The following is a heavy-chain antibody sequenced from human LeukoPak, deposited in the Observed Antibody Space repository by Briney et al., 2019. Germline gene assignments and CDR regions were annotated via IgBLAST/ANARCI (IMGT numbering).Heavy chain of an antibody. V-gene: IGHV1-18*01. Sequence: AAVTVSCMDSVYTFTSYGISWLRQAPAQGREGVGWINSYKGKTNYEHKLQGRGTMTTDTATSTAYLELRSLNSDDEAVAYCVRLASHDFWSGYPKLFDPWGEGTLVTVSS. CDR1: VYTFTSYG. D-gene: IGHD3-3*01. CDR2: INSYKGKT. CDR3: VRLASHDFWSGYPKLFDP. J-gene: IGHJ5*02.